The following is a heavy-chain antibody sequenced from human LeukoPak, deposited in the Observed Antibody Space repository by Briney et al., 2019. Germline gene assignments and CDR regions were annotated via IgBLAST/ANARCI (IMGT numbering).Heavy chain of an antibody. CDR1: GFTFSSYD. V-gene: IGHV3-13*01. Sequence: GGSLRLSCAASGFTFSSYDMHWVRQATGKGLEWVSAIGTAGDTYYPDSVKGRFTISRDNSKNTLYLQMNSLRAEDTAVYYCAKSGGGRYCSGGSCPPYYYYYYMDVWGKGTTVTISS. J-gene: IGHJ6*03. CDR2: IGTAGDT. D-gene: IGHD2-15*01. CDR3: AKSGGGRYCSGGSCPPYYYYYYMDV.